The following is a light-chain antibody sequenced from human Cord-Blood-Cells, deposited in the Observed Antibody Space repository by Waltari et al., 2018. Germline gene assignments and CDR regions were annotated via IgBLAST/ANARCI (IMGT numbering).Light chain of an antibody. V-gene: IGKV1-27*01. Sequence: DIQMTQSPSSLSASVGDRVTITCRASQGISNYLAWYQQKPGKVPKLLIYAASTFQSGVPSRFSGSGSVTDFTLTISSLQPEDVATYYCQKYNSAPAFGPGTKVDIK. J-gene: IGKJ3*01. CDR2: AAS. CDR1: QGISNY. CDR3: QKYNSAPA.